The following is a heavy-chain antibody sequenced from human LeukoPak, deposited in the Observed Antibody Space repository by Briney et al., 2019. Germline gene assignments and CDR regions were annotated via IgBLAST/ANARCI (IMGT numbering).Heavy chain of an antibody. J-gene: IGHJ4*02. V-gene: IGHV4-39*01. Sequence: SETLSLTCTVSGGAISSSSYYWGWIRQPPGKGLGWIGSIYYSGSTYYNPSLQSRVTISVDTSKNQFSLKLNSVTAADTAVYYCGRLGSSGWYWAYWGQGTLVTVSS. D-gene: IGHD6-19*01. CDR1: GGAISSSSYY. CDR3: GRLGSSGWYWAY. CDR2: IYYSGST.